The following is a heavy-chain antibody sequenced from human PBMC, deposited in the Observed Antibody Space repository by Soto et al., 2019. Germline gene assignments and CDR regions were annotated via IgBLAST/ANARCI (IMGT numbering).Heavy chain of an antibody. D-gene: IGHD6-13*01. J-gene: IGHJ5*02. CDR1: GDNVSSNTAA. V-gene: IGHV6-1*01. CDR2: TYYRSKWYN. Sequence: QVQLQQSGPGLVKPSQTLSLTCAISGDNVSSNTAAWNWIRQSPSLGLEWLGRTYYRSKWYNDYALSVKSRISINPDTSKNQFSLQLNSVTPEDTAVYYCARAIFGSSWYSNWFDPWGQGTLVTVSS. CDR3: ARAIFGSSWYSNWFDP.